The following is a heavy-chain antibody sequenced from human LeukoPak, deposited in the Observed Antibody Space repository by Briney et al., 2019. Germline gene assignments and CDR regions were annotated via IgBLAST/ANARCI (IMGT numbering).Heavy chain of an antibody. CDR1: GGSISSSSYY. CDR2: IYYSGST. D-gene: IGHD3-22*01. J-gene: IGHJ4*02. Sequence: SETLSLTCTVSGGSISSSSYYWDWIRQPPGKGLEWIGSIYYSGSTYYNPSLRSRVTISVDTSKNQFSLKLSSVTAADTAVYYCARSWDDSSGYAFDYWGQGSLVTVSS. CDR3: ARSWDDSSGYAFDY. V-gene: IGHV4-39*07.